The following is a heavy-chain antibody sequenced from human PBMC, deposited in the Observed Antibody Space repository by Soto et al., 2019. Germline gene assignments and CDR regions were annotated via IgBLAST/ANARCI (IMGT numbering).Heavy chain of an antibody. J-gene: IGHJ4*02. CDR3: ARTRGWSKTDIYFDY. V-gene: IGHV4-59*08. CDR1: GGSISSYY. D-gene: IGHD6-19*01. CDR2: IYYSGST. Sequence: SETLSLTCTVSGGSISSYYWSWIRQPPGKGLEWIGYIYYSGSTNYNPSLKSRVTISVDTSKNQFSLKLSSVTAADTAVYYCARTRGWSKTDIYFDYWGQGTLVTVSS.